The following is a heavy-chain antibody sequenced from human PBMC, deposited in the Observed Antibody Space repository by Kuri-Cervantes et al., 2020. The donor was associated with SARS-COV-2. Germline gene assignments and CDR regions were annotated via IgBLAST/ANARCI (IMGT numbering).Heavy chain of an antibody. V-gene: IGHV1-69*05. CDR3: ASLGDAGDLSPPFDY. D-gene: IGHD3-16*01. CDR2: IIPIFGTA. J-gene: IGHJ4*02. Sequence: SVKVSCKASGGTFSSYAISWVRQAPGQGLEWMGGIIPIFGTANYAQKFQGRVTMARDTSTSTVYMELSSLRSEDTAVYYCASLGDAGDLSPPFDYWGQGTLVTVSS. CDR1: GGTFSSYA.